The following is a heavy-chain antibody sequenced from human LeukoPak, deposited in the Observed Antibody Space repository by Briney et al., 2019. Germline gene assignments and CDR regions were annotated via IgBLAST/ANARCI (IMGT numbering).Heavy chain of an antibody. CDR3: VREQFSHTSNYFDN. CDR1: GFMFDDYA. CDR2: ISGDGVSS. J-gene: IGHJ4*02. Sequence: GGSLRLSCAASGFMFDDYAMHWVRQVPGRGLEWVSLISGDGVSSFYADSVKGRFTISRDNNNSSLSLQMRRLITEDTAFYYCVREQFSHTSNYFDNWGQGILVTVSS. D-gene: IGHD5-24*01. V-gene: IGHV3-43*02.